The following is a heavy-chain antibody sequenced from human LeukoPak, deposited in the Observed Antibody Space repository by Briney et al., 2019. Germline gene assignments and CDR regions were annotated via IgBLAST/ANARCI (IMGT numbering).Heavy chain of an antibody. CDR1: GGSFSGYY. CDR2: INHSGST. V-gene: IGHV4-34*01. D-gene: IGHD2-2*01. Sequence: KPSETLSLTCAVYGGSFSGYYWSWIRQPPGKGLEWIGEINHSGSTNYNPSLKSRVTISDTSKNQFSLKLSSVTAADTAVYYCARGTKVVPENYWGQGTLVTVSS. J-gene: IGHJ4*02. CDR3: ARGTKVVPENY.